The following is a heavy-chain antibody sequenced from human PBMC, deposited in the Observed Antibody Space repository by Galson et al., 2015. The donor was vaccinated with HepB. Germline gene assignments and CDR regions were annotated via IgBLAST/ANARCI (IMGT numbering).Heavy chain of an antibody. D-gene: IGHD3-9*01. Sequence: SVKVSCKASGYTFTSYYMHWVRQAPGQGLEWMGIINPSGGSTSYAQKLQGRVTMTRDTSTSTVYMELSSLRSEDTAVYYCARNIRPSYDILTGYYPDYWGQGTLVTVSS. CDR3: ARNIRPSYDILTGYYPDY. V-gene: IGHV1-46*04. J-gene: IGHJ4*02. CDR2: INPSGGST. CDR1: GYTFTSYY.